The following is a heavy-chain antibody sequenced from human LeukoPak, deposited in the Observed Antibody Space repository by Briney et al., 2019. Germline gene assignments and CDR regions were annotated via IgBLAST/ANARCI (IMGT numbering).Heavy chain of an antibody. CDR2: IYYSGST. D-gene: IGHD5-18*01. Sequence: SETLSLTCTVSGGSISSYYWSWIRQPPGKGLEWIGFIYYSGSTNYNPSLKSRVTISVDTSKNQFALKLSSVTAADTAVYYCARGYSYGPIAFDIWGQGTMVTVSS. V-gene: IGHV4-59*01. J-gene: IGHJ3*02. CDR1: GGSISSYY. CDR3: ARGYSYGPIAFDI.